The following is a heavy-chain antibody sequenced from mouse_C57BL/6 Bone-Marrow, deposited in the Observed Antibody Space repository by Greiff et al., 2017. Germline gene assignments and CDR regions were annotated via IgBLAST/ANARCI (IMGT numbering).Heavy chain of an antibody. V-gene: IGHV1-52*01. Sequence: VKLQQPGAELVRPGSSVKLSCKASGYTFTSYWMHWVKQRPIQGLEWIGNIDPSDSETHYNQKFKDKATLTVDKSSSTAYMQLSSLTSEDSAVXYCAVGYGYDGYYFDYWGQGTTLTVSS. CDR2: IDPSDSET. J-gene: IGHJ2*01. CDR1: GYTFTSYW. CDR3: AVGYGYDGYYFDY. D-gene: IGHD2-2*01.